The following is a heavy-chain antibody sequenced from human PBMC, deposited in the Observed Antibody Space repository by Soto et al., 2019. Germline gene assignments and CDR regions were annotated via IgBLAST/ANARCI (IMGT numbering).Heavy chain of an antibody. CDR1: GGSVSSGSYY. D-gene: IGHD3-22*01. CDR3: ARRKNYYDSSGYQPRYYYGMDV. Sequence: SETLSLTCTFSGGSVSSGSYYWSWIRQPPGKGLEWIGYIYYSGSTNYNPSLKSRVTISVDTSKNQFSLKLSSVTAADTAVYYCARRKNYYDSSGYQPRYYYGMDVWGQGTTVTVSS. V-gene: IGHV4-61*01. CDR2: IYYSGST. J-gene: IGHJ6*02.